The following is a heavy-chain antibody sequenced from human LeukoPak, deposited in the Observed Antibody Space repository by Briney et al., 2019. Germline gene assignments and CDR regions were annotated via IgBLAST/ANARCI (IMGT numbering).Heavy chain of an antibody. CDR1: GFTFSSYG. J-gene: IGHJ4*02. CDR3: ARGGGYITDY. D-gene: IGHD6-13*01. Sequence: PGRSLRLSCAASGFTFSSYGMHWVRQAPGKGLEWVAVISYDGSNKYYADSVKGRFTISRDNSKNTLYVQMNSLRAEDTAVYYCARGGGYITDYWGQGTLVTVSS. V-gene: IGHV3-30*03. CDR2: ISYDGSNK.